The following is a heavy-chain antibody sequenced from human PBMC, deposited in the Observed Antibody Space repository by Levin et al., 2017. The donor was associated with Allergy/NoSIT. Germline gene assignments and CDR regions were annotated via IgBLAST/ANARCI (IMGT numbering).Heavy chain of an antibody. D-gene: IGHD6-13*01. V-gene: IGHV4-59*01. J-gene: IGHJ4*02. Sequence: PSETLSLTCTVSGGSISSYYWSWIRQPPGKGLEWIGYIYYSGSTNYNPSLKSRVTISVDTSKNQFSLKLSSVTAADTAVYYCARGPRHSGTSDYWGQGTLVTVSS. CDR3: ARGPRHSGTSDY. CDR1: GGSISSYY. CDR2: IYYSGST.